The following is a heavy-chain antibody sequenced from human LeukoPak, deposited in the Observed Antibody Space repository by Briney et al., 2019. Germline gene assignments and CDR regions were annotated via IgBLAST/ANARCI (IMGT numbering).Heavy chain of an antibody. CDR2: ISGSGGST. CDR1: GFTFRSYA. D-gene: IGHD2-15*01. Sequence: GGSLRLSCVVSGFTFRSYAMNWVRQAPGKGLEWVSGISGSGGSTYYADSVKGRFTISRDNSKNTLYLQMNSLRAVDTAVYYCASSGGSAYYFDYWGQGTLVTVSS. V-gene: IGHV3-23*01. CDR3: ASSGGSAYYFDY. J-gene: IGHJ4*02.